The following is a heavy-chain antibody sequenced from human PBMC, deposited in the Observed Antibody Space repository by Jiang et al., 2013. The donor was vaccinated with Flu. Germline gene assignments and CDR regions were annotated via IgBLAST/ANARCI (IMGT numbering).Heavy chain of an antibody. D-gene: IGHD3-10*01. CDR3: ARVEGYYGYEYFQH. J-gene: IGHJ1*01. V-gene: IGHV3-7*03. Sequence: LVQPGGSLRLSCAASGFTFSSYWMSWVRQAPGKGLEWVANIKQDGSEKYYVDSVKGRFTISRDNAKNSLYLQMNSLRAEDTAVYYCARVEGYYGYEYFQHWGQGTLVTVSS. CDR2: IKQDGSEK. CDR1: GFTFSSYW.